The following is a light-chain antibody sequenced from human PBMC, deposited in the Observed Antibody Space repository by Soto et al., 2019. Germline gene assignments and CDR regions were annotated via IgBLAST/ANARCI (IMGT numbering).Light chain of an antibody. CDR1: QGISSF. V-gene: IGKV1-8*01. CDR2: AAA. CDR3: QQYLSYPYT. Sequence: AIRMTQSPSSISASTGDRVTITCRASQGISSFLAWYQQKPGKAPKLLIYAAATLQRGAPSRFSDSGSGTDFNLTISRLQSEDFATYFCQQYLSYPYTFGQGTKLEI. J-gene: IGKJ2*01.